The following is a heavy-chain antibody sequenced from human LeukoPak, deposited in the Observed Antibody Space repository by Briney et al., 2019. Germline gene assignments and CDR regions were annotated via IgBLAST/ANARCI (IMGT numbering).Heavy chain of an antibody. CDR3: ARRWVLGSRRNGDRIFDY. CDR1: GVSFSGYY. J-gene: IGHJ4*02. Sequence: SETLSLTCAVYGVSFSGYYWSWIRQPPGKGLEWIGEINHSGSTNYNPSLKSRVTISVDTSKNQFSLKLSSVTAADTAVYYCARRWVLGSRRNGDRIFDYWGQGTLVTVSS. V-gene: IGHV4-34*01. CDR2: INHSGST. D-gene: IGHD4-17*01.